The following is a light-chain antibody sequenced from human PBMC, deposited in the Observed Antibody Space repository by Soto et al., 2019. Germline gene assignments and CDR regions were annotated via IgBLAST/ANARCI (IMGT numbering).Light chain of an antibody. Sequence: DIVMSQSPDSLAVSLGERATINCKSSQSVFYSSNNKNYLAWYRQRPGQPPELLIYWASTRESGVPDRFSGSGSGTDFTLTISSLQAEDVAVYYCQQYYITPLTFGGGTQVEIK. J-gene: IGKJ4*01. CDR2: WAS. CDR1: QSVFYSSNNKNY. CDR3: QQYYITPLT. V-gene: IGKV4-1*01.